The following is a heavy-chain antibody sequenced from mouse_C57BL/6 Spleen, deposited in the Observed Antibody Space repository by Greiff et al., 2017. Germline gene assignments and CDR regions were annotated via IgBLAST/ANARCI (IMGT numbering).Heavy chain of an antibody. V-gene: IGHV1-64*01. CDR2: IHPNSGST. CDR3: ARSPSDGFYAMDY. D-gene: IGHD1-1*01. Sequence: QVQLQQPGAELVKPGASVKLSCKASGYTFTSYWMHWVKQRPGQGLEWIGMIHPNSGSTNYNEKFKSKATLTVDKSSSTAYMQLSSLTSEDSAVYYCARSPSDGFYAMDYWGQGTSVTVSS. J-gene: IGHJ4*01. CDR1: GYTFTSYW.